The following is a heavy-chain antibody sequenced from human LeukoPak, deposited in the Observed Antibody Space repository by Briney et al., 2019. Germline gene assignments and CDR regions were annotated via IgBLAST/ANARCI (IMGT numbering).Heavy chain of an antibody. CDR1: GFTFSSYA. CDR3: AKEIYGDSTGGRFQH. V-gene: IGHV3-23*01. D-gene: IGHD4-17*01. Sequence: PGGSLRLSCAASGFTFSSYAMSWVRQAPGKGLEWVSVISGSGGSTYYADSVKGRFTISRDNSKNTLYLQMNSLRTEDTAVYYCAKEIYGDSTGGRFQHWGQGTLVTVPS. CDR2: ISGSGGST. J-gene: IGHJ1*01.